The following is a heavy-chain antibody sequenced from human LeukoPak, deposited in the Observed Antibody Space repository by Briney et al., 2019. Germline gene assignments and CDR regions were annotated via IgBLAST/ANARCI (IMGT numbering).Heavy chain of an antibody. D-gene: IGHD1-26*01. CDR2: IWFDETNK. CDR3: ARGIRVGATTS. Sequence: GGSLRLSCAASGFTFSSYAMHWVRQAPGKGLEWVAVIWFDETNKYYADSVKGRFTISRDDSQNTLYLQMKNLRAEDTAVYYCARGIRVGATTSWGQGTLVIVSS. J-gene: IGHJ5*02. CDR1: GFTFSSYA. V-gene: IGHV3-33*08.